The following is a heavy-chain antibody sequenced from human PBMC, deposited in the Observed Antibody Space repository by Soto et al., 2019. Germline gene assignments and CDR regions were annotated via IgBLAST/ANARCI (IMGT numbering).Heavy chain of an antibody. CDR1: GGSLNMSASY. D-gene: IGHD3-3*01. J-gene: IGHJ5*02. CDR2: FHYSGST. V-gene: IGHV4-39*01. CDR3: ASQGFFASSSTWFAP. Sequence: PSETLSLTCTVSGGSLNMSASYWGWIRQPPGKGLEWIGSFHYSGSTYNNPCLKTRVAISVETSKNQFSLKLTYVTAADTAVYYCASQGFFASSSTWFAPGGRGPRVTVSS.